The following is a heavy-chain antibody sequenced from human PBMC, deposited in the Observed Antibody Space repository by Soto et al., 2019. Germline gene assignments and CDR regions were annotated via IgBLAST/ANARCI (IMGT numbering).Heavy chain of an antibody. CDR1: GGSISSGGYS. D-gene: IGHD1-1*01. Sequence: QLQLQESGSGLVSPSQTLSLTCAVSGGSISSGGYSWNWIRQQPGKGLEWIGYIYHSGSTLYNPSLQSRVTISVNKSKNQFSLKLSSVTAADTAVYYCARDQLEGHWFDPWGQGPLVTVSS. CDR2: IYHSGST. V-gene: IGHV4-30-2*01. CDR3: ARDQLEGHWFDP. J-gene: IGHJ5*02.